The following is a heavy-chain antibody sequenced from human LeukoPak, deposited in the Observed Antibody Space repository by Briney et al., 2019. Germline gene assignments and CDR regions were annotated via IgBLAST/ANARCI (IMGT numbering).Heavy chain of an antibody. Sequence: GGSLRLSCAASGFTFSSCGMHWVRQAPGKGLEWVAFIRYDGSNKYYADSVKGRFTISRDNSKNTLYLQMNSLRAEDTAVYYCAKDSPYYDFWSGYYLLRGYFDYWGQGTLVTVSS. CDR1: GFTFSSCG. CDR3: AKDSPYYDFWSGYYLLRGYFDY. D-gene: IGHD3-3*01. CDR2: IRYDGSNK. J-gene: IGHJ4*02. V-gene: IGHV3-30*02.